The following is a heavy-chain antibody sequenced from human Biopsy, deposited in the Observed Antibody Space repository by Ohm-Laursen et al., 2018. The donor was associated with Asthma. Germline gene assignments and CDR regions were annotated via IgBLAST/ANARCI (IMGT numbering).Heavy chain of an antibody. J-gene: IGHJ4*02. Sequence: VSSLKVSCKASGYTFTSYYIHWVRQAPGQGLEWVGIINPPTGDTSYAQKFLGRVTVTRDTSTSTVYMELSSLRSEDTAVYYCALSQFDYWGQGTLLTVSS. CDR1: GYTFTSYY. CDR2: INPPTGDT. V-gene: IGHV1-46*01. CDR3: ALSQFDY.